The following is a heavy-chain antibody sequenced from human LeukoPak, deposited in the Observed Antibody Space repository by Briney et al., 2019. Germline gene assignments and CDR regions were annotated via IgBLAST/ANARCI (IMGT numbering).Heavy chain of an antibody. CDR2: IYPGDSDT. D-gene: IGHD6-6*01. CDR1: GYSFTSYW. J-gene: IGHJ4*02. CDR3: ARSRLIAARPVTTAPFDY. V-gene: IGHV5-51*01. Sequence: GESLKISCKGSGYSFTSYWIGWVRQMPGKGLEWMGIIYPGDSDTRYSPSFQGQVTISADKSISTAYLQWSSLKASDTAMYYCARSRLIAARPVTTAPFDYWGQGTLVTVSS.